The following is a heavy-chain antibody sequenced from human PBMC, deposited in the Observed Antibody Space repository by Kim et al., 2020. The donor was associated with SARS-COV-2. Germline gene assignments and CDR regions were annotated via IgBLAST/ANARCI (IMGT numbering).Heavy chain of an antibody. Sequence: GGSLRLSCAASGFTFDDYAMHWVRQAPGKGLEWVSLISGDGGSTYYADSVKGRFTISRDNSKNSLYLQMNSLRTEDTALYYCANGRGYYGSGSYPLLGFDIWGQGTMVTVSS. D-gene: IGHD3-10*01. CDR3: ANGRGYYGSGSYPLLGFDI. CDR1: GFTFDDYA. V-gene: IGHV3-43*02. J-gene: IGHJ3*02. CDR2: ISGDGGST.